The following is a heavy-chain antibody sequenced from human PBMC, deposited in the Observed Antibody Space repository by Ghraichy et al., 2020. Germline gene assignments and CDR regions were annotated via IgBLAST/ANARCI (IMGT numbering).Heavy chain of an antibody. CDR2: MYYSGAT. CDR1: GGSIGSTTNY. Sequence: SETLSLTCSVSGGSIGSTTNYWGWIRQPPGKGLEWIGSMYYSGATLYNPSLKSRVTISVDTSKNHLSLKMTSVNDADTAVYYCARHHSRNWYDHWYFDLWGRGTLVTVSS. CDR3: ARHHSRNWYDHWYFDL. V-gene: IGHV4-39*01. D-gene: IGHD6-13*01. J-gene: IGHJ2*01.